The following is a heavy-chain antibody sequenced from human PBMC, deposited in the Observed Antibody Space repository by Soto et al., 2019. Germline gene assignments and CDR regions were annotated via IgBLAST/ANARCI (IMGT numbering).Heavy chain of an antibody. D-gene: IGHD6-13*01. Sequence: PGGSLRLSCAASGFTFSGFWMNWVRQAPGKGLEWVANIKQYGNEKNYVDSVKGRFTISRDNVKNSLDLQMNSLRAEDTAVYYCARARVVHTSSWFFDYWGQGTPVTVSS. V-gene: IGHV3-7*03. CDR3: ARARVVHTSSWFFDY. CDR2: IKQYGNEK. CDR1: GFTFSGFW. J-gene: IGHJ4*02.